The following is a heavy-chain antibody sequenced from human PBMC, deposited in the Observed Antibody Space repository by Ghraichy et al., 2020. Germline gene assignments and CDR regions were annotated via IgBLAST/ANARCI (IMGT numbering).Heavy chain of an antibody. J-gene: IGHJ6*02. CDR1: GFTFYSYT. D-gene: IGHD4-23*01. CDR3: ARASSVVRFYYYDGMDV. CDR2: ITYSSRTI. Sequence: GGSLRLSCVGSGFTFYSYTLNWVRQSPGKGLEWVSFITYSSRTIFYADSVKGRFTISRDNSQNSLYLHINSLRDEDTAIYYCARASSVVRFYYYDGMDVWGQGTTVTVSS. V-gene: IGHV3-48*02.